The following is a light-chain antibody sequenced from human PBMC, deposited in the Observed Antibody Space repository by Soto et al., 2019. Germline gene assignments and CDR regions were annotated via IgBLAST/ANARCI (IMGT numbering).Light chain of an antibody. CDR1: SSNIGSTS. V-gene: IGLV1-44*01. CDR3: SAWDDRLNGPV. Sequence: QSVLTQPPSISGTPGQGVVISCSGGSSNIGSTSVNWYQQLPGTAPRLLIYFNDKRPSGVPDRFAGSKSGTSASLVISGLQSEDGADYYCSAWDDRLNGPVLGGGTKVTV. CDR2: FND. J-gene: IGLJ2*01.